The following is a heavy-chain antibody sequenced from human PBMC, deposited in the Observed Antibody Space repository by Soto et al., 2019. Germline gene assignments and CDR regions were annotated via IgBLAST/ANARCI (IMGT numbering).Heavy chain of an antibody. Sequence: QVQLVQSGAEVKKPGASVKVSCKASGYTFTSYGISWVRQAPGQGLEWMGWISAYNGNTNYAQKIQRRVTMTTDTSTSTADMELRSLRSHDTAVYYCARARGSYALDYWGQGTLVTVSS. D-gene: IGHD1-26*01. J-gene: IGHJ4*02. CDR3: ARARGSYALDY. CDR1: GYTFTSYG. V-gene: IGHV1-18*01. CDR2: ISAYNGNT.